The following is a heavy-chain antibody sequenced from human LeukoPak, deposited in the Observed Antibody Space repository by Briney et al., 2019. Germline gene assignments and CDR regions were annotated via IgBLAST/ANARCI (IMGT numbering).Heavy chain of an antibody. CDR2: ISSSSSYI. CDR3: ARDHSSSIDC. D-gene: IGHD6-13*01. Sequence: PGGSLRLCCAASGFTFSSYSMNWVRQAPGKGLEWVSSISSSSSYIYYADSVKGRFTISRDNAKSSLYLQMNSLRAEDTAVYYCARDHSSSIDCWGQGTLVSVSS. CDR1: GFTFSSYS. V-gene: IGHV3-21*01. J-gene: IGHJ4*02.